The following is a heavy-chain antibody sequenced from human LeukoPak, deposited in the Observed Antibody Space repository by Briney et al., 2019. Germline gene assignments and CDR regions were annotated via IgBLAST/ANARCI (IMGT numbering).Heavy chain of an antibody. Sequence: SDTLSLTCTVSDTSINIYYWIWIRRPAGKGRECVGHIYTTETTNHNTSRESRVTMSIDTSKNQFSLNLRSVTAADTAVYYCAKVAKYYYGSETYFFFDHWGQGTLVTVSS. D-gene: IGHD3-10*01. V-gene: IGHV4-4*07. CDR1: DTSINIYY. J-gene: IGHJ4*02. CDR3: AKVAKYYYGSETYFFFDH. CDR2: IYTTETT.